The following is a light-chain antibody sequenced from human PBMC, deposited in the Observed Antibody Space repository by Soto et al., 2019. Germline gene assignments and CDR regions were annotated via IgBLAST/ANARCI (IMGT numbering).Light chain of an antibody. V-gene: IGLV1-47*01. CDR2: RNN. CDR1: SSNIGSNY. Sequence: SVLTQPPSASGTPGHRVTISCSGSSSNIGSNYVYWYQQLPGTAPKLLIYRNNQRPSGVPDRFSGSKSGTSASLAISGLRSEDEADYYCAAWDDSLSGFYVFGTGTKVTVL. CDR3: AAWDDSLSGFYV. J-gene: IGLJ1*01.